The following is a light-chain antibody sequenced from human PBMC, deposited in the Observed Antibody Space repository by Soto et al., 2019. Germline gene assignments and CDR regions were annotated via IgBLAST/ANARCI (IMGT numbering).Light chain of an antibody. J-gene: IGKJ2*01. CDR1: QSLVHGDGNTY. V-gene: IGKV2-24*01. Sequence: VMTQTPLSSPVTLGQPASISCRYSQSLVHGDGNTYLRWLQQRPGQPTRLLFYMISNRFSWVPVRFTGSGAGSDFTLRNSRVEAEDVGVYYCLPATQSYTFGQGTKLEIK. CDR3: LPATQSYT. CDR2: MIS.